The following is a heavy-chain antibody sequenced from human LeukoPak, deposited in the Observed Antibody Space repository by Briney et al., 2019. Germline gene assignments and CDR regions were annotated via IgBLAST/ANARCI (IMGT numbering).Heavy chain of an antibody. V-gene: IGHV1-69*05. D-gene: IGHD3-22*01. CDR3: ARGPYYYDSSGYYYGLDY. J-gene: IGHJ4*02. CDR2: VIPIFGTT. CDR1: GGTFSSYA. Sequence: AVKVSCKASGGTFSSYAISWVRQAPGRGVEWMGGVIPIFGTTNYAQKFKGKVTITTDESTSTAYMELRSLRTEDAAVYYCARGPYYYDSSGYYYGLDYWGQGTLVTVSS.